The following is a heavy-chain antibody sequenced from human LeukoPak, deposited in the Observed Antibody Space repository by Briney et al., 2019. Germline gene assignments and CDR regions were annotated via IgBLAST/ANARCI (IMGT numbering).Heavy chain of an antibody. D-gene: IGHD3-16*02. CDR1: GYTLTDYY. CDR3: ARAGDYVWGSYRLPFDY. V-gene: IGHV1-2*02. CDR2: ITPSSGGT. Sequence: ASVKVSCKASGYTLTDYYIHWVRQAPGQGLEWMGWITPSSGGTIYAQKFQGRVTMTRDTSISTAYMELSRLRSDDTAVYYCARAGDYVWGSYRLPFDYWGQGTLVTVSS. J-gene: IGHJ4*02.